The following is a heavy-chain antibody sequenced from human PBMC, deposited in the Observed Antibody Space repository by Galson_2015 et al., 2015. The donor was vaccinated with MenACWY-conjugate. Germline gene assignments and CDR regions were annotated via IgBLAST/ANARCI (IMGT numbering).Heavy chain of an antibody. V-gene: IGHV3-23*01. CDR1: GFTFSSYA. J-gene: IGHJ5*02. D-gene: IGHD2-8*02. Sequence: SLRLSCAASGFTFSSYAMSWVRQAPGKGLEWVSAISGSGGSTYYADSVKGRFTISRDNSKNTLYLQMNSLRAEDTAVYYCGRDEGYCSGGECYRWFDLWGQGALVTVSS. CDR3: GRDEGYCSGGECYRWFDL. CDR2: ISGSGGST.